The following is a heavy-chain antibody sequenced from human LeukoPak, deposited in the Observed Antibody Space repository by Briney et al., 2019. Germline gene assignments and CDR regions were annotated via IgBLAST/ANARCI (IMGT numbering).Heavy chain of an antibody. CDR3: ARGYYGSGSLDY. D-gene: IGHD3-10*01. Sequence: SVKVSCKASGGTFSSYAISWVRQAPGQGLEWMGGIIPIFGTASYAQKFQGRVTITADESTSTAYMELSSLRSEDTAVYYCARGYYGSGSLDYWGQGTLVTVSS. V-gene: IGHV1-69*13. J-gene: IGHJ4*02. CDR2: IIPIFGTA. CDR1: GGTFSSYA.